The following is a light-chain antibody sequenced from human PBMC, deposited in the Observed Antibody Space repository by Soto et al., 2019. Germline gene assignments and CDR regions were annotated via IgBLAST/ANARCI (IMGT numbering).Light chain of an antibody. Sequence: QSALSQPPSASGTPGQTVIISCSGSRSDIGSNFVNWYQHLPGTAPKLLIYNSNQRPSGVPDRFSGSKSGTSASLAISGLQSEDEADYYCAAWDDSLTGPVFGTGTKLTVL. CDR2: NSN. V-gene: IGLV1-44*01. CDR1: RSDIGSNF. J-gene: IGLJ1*01. CDR3: AAWDDSLTGPV.